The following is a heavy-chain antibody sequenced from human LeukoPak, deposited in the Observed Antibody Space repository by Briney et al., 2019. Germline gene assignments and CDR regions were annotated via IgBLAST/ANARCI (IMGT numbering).Heavy chain of an antibody. J-gene: IGHJ4*02. D-gene: IGHD1-26*01. CDR2: INTDGSST. CDR3: ARERDVGTITQDY. CDR1: EFTFSNYW. Sequence: RGSLRLSCAASEFTFSNYWMHWVRQAPGKGLVWVSRINTDGSSTSYADSVKGRFTISRDNAKNTLYLQMNSLRAEDTAVYYCARERDVGTITQDYWGQGTLVTVSS. V-gene: IGHV3-74*01.